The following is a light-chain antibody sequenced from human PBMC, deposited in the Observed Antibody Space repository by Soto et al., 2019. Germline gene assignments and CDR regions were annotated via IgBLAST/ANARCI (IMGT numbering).Light chain of an antibody. CDR3: MQALQTPA. J-gene: IGKJ1*01. CDR1: QSLQHSNGYNY. CDR2: LAS. Sequence: DIVMTQSPLSLPVTPGEPASISCRSSQSLQHSNGYNYLDWYVQKPGQSPQILIYLASNRASGVPERFSGSGSGTDFTLKISRVEAEDVGTYYCMQALQTPAFDQGTKVEIK. V-gene: IGKV2-28*01.